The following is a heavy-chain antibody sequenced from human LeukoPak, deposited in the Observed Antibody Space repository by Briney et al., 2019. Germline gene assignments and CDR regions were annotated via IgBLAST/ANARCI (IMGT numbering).Heavy chain of an antibody. D-gene: IGHD6-19*01. Sequence: VKVSCMASGYTFTSYGISWVRQAPGQRREWMGWISIYNGNTNYAQNLQGRVTMTTDTSTSTAYMELRSRRSDDTAVYFCARDRNPWYSSGWFFVPAFDIWGQGTMVTVSS. J-gene: IGHJ3*02. CDR1: GYTFTSYG. CDR3: ARDRNPWYSSGWFFVPAFDI. CDR2: ISIYNGNT. V-gene: IGHV1-18*01.